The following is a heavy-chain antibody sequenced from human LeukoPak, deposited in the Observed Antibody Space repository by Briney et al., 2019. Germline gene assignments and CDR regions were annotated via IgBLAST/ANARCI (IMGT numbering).Heavy chain of an antibody. CDR2: ISSDGSST. Sequence: GGSLRLSCAASGFTLSNDWTHWVRQAPGKGLVWVSRISSDGSSTLYADSVKGRFTISRDNAKNTLHPQMNSLRADDTAVYYCVVGGGIYWGQGTLVTVS. J-gene: IGHJ4*02. CDR1: GFTLSNDW. V-gene: IGHV3-74*03. D-gene: IGHD1-26*01. CDR3: VVGGGIY.